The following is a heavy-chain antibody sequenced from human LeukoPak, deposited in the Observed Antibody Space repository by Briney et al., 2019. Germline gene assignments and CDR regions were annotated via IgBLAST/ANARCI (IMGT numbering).Heavy chain of an antibody. J-gene: IGHJ4*02. CDR2: ISAYNGNT. D-gene: IGHD2-15*01. CDR1: GYTFTSYG. CDR3: ARDRGIAVVVAATEFDY. Sequence: ASVKVSCKASGYTFTSYGISWVRQAPGQGLEWMGWISAYNGNTNYAQKLQGRVTMTTDTSTSTAYMELRSLRSDDTAVYYCARDRGIAVVVAATEFDYWGQGTLVTVSS. V-gene: IGHV1-18*01.